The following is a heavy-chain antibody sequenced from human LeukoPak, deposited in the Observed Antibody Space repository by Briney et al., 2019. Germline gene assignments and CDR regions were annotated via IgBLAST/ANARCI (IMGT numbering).Heavy chain of an antibody. Sequence: PGGTLRLSCAASGFTFDDYGMSWVRQAPGKGLEWVSGINWNGGSTCYADSVKGRFTISRDNAKNSLYLQMNSLRAEATAVYYCARVSGSYQRRAFDIWGEGTMVTVSS. CDR3: ARVSGSYQRRAFDI. D-gene: IGHD1-26*01. J-gene: IGHJ3*02. CDR2: INWNGGST. CDR1: GFTFDDYG. V-gene: IGHV3-20*04.